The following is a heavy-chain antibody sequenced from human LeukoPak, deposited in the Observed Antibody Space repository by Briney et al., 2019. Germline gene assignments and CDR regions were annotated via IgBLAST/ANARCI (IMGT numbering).Heavy chain of an antibody. CDR2: INHSGST. V-gene: IGHV4-34*01. CDR1: GGSFSGYY. J-gene: IGHJ4*02. CDR3: ARVLVPTAIGGFDY. D-gene: IGHD2-2*02. Sequence: PSETLSLTCAVYGGSFSGYYWSWIRQPPGKGLEWIGEINHSGSTNYDPSLKSRVTISVDTSKNQFSLKLSSVTAADTAVYYCARVLVPTAIGGFDYWGQGTLVTVSS.